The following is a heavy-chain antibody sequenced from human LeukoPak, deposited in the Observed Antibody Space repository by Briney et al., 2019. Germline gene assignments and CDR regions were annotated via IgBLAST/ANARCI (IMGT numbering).Heavy chain of an antibody. J-gene: IGHJ4*02. CDR3: AKDYYGSGSYISSFDY. D-gene: IGHD3-10*01. CDR2: ISGSGGST. CDR1: GFXFSSYA. V-gene: IGHV3-23*01. Sequence: GGSLRLSCAASGFXFSSYAISWVRQAPGKGLEWVSPISGSGGSTYYADSVKGRFTISRDNSKNTLYLQMNSLRAEDTAVYYCAKDYYGSGSYISSFDYWGQGTLVTVSS.